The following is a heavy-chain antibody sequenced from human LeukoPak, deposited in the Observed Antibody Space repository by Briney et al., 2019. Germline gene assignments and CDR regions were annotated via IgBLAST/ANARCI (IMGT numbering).Heavy chain of an antibody. D-gene: IGHD6-13*01. CDR1: GYTFTSYG. V-gene: IGHV1-18*01. Sequence: ASVKVSCKASGYTFTSYGISWVRQAPGQGLEWMGWISAYNGNTNYAQKLQGRVTMTTDTSTSTAYMELRSLRSDDTAVYYCARDQWIAAAGTRPFDYWGQGTLVTVSS. CDR3: ARDQWIAAAGTRPFDY. J-gene: IGHJ4*02. CDR2: ISAYNGNT.